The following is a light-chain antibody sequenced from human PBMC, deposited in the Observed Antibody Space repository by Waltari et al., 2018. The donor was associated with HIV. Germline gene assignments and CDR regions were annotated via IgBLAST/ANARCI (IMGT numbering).Light chain of an antibody. V-gene: IGLV2-11*01. CDR3: SSYGGVASYLI. CDR2: DVN. J-gene: IGLJ2*01. Sequence: HSALTQPRSVSGSPGQSVTISCPATSSDIGAYDYVSWFQKFPGRAPKLLIFDVNKRPSGVPDRFSGFKSGDTASLTISGLQPDDESDYFCSSYGGVASYLIFGGGTTLTVL. CDR1: SSDIGAYDY.